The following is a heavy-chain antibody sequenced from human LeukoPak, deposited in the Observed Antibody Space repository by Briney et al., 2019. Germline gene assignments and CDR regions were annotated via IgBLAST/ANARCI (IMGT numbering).Heavy chain of an antibody. CDR3: ARDSTRTSGLFAY. CDR1: RFTFSSYG. Sequence: PGGSLRLSCAASRFTFSSYGMHWVRQAPGKGLEWVAYIQYDGSNQQYADSVKGRFTISRDNAKNSLYLQMNSLRAEDTALYYCARDSTRTSGLFAYWGRGTLVTVSS. D-gene: IGHD2-2*01. J-gene: IGHJ4*02. V-gene: IGHV3-30*02. CDR2: IQYDGSNQ.